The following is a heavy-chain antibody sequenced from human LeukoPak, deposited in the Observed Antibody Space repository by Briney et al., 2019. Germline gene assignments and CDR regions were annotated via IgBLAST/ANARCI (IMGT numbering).Heavy chain of an antibody. CDR2: ISNGGDHT. Sequence: GGSLRLSCAASGFTFSSYTMSWVRQAPGKGLEWVSVISNGGDHTYYADSVKGRFAISRDNSKNTLYLQMNSLRTEDTAIYYCAKDRLYFGNDFGDYWGQGTLATVSS. CDR3: AKDRLYFGNDFGDY. V-gene: IGHV3-23*01. J-gene: IGHJ4*02. CDR1: GFTFSSYT. D-gene: IGHD3-9*01.